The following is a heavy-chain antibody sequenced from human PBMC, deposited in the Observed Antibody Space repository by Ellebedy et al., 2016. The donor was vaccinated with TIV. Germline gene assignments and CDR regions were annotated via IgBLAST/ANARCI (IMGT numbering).Heavy chain of an antibody. V-gene: IGHV4/OR15-8*01. J-gene: IGHJ4*02. CDR3: ARGTYSSGWYVGTYYFDY. CDR1: GGSISSSNW. Sequence: SETLSLTCGVSGGSISSSNWWSWVRQPPGKGLEWIGEIYHTGSPNYNPSLKSRVTISVDKSKNQFSLKLSSGTAADTAVYYCARGTYSSGWYVGTYYFDYWGQGTLVTVSS. CDR2: IYHTGSP. D-gene: IGHD6-19*01.